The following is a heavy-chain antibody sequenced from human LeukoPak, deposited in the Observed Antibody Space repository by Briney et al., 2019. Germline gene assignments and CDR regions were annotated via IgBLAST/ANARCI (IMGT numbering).Heavy chain of an antibody. CDR1: EYTFTSYT. CDR3: ARDSGSDWWDH. Sequence: GASVKVSCKAFEYTFTSYTMHWVRQAPGQRLEWMGWINAGKGNTKYSEKFQGRVIITRDTSASTAYMELSSLRSEDTAVYYCARDSGSDWWDHWGQGTLVTVSS. J-gene: IGHJ5*02. CDR2: INAGKGNT. V-gene: IGHV1-3*01. D-gene: IGHD5-12*01.